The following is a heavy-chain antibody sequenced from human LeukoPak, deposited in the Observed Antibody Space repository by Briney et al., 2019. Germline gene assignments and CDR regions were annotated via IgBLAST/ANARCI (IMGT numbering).Heavy chain of an antibody. CDR1: GFTVSSNY. Sequence: PGGSLRLSCAASGFTVSSNYMSWVRQAPGRGLEWVSVIYSGGSTYYADSVKGRFTISRDNSKNTLSLQMNSLRTDDTAVYYCAGLSSGTYCSAFGIWGQGTMVTVSS. J-gene: IGHJ3*02. CDR3: AGLSSGTYCSAFGI. D-gene: IGHD1-26*01. V-gene: IGHV3-66*02. CDR2: IYSGGST.